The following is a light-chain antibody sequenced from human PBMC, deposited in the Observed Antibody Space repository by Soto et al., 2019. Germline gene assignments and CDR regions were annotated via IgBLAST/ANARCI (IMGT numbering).Light chain of an antibody. CDR2: GAS. V-gene: IGKV3-15*01. J-gene: IGKJ1*01. Sequence: ENVLKQSPGTVSLYPGERATLSCRASQSVSSNLAWYQQKPGQAPRLLIYGASTRTTDIPARFSGSGSGTEFTLTISSLQSEDFAVYYCQQYNNWPPTFGQGTKVDIK. CDR3: QQYNNWPPT. CDR1: QSVSSN.